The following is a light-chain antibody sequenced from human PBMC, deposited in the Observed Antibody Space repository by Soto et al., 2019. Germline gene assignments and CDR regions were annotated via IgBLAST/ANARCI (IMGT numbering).Light chain of an antibody. CDR2: GAS. J-gene: IGKJ2*01. CDR1: QSRTSIY. Sequence: EIVLTQSPDTLSLSPVERATLSCRASQSRTSIYLAWYQQKPGQAPRLLIYGASIRATGIPDRFSGSGSGTDFTLTISRLEPEDCAVYYCQQYESSPPSYTFGQGNKLEIK. V-gene: IGKV3-20*01. CDR3: QQYESSPPSYT.